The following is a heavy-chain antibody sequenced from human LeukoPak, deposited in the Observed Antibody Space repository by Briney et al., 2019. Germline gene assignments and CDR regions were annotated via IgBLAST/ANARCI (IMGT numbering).Heavy chain of an antibody. CDR3: ARLRRGNYFDY. CDR2: IYYSGST. J-gene: IGHJ4*02. V-gene: IGHV4-59*08. CDR1: GGSISSYY. Sequence: SETLSLTCTVSGGSISSYYWSWIRQPPGKGLGWIGYIYYSGSTNYNPSLKSRVTISVDTSKNQFSLKLSSVTAADTVVYYCARLRRGNYFDYWGQGTLVTVSS.